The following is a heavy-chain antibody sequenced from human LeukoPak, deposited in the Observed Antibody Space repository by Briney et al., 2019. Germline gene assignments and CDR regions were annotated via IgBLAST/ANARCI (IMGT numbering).Heavy chain of an antibody. D-gene: IGHD4-17*01. CDR3: ARGTPLRNYFDY. CDR1: GYTFTAYA. Sequence: ASVKVSCKASGYTFTAYAISWVRQAPGQGLEWMGWISAYNGNTDYAEKFQGRVTMTTDTSTTTVYMEVRSLRSDDTAVYYCARGTPLRNYFDYWGQGTLVTVSS. V-gene: IGHV1-18*01. CDR2: ISAYNGNT. J-gene: IGHJ4*02.